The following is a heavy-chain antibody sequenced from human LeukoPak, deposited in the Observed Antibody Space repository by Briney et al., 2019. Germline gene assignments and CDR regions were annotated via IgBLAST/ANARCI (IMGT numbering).Heavy chain of an antibody. CDR3: AKHLGEQPNWFDP. CDR2: ISGSGDST. Sequence: GGSLRLSCAASGFTFRTYGMSWVRQAPGKGLEWVSAISGSGDSTYYADSVRGRFTISRDNSRNTLYLQMNSLRAEDTAIYYCAKHLGEQPNWFDPWGQGTLVTVSP. CDR1: GFTFRTYG. V-gene: IGHV3-23*01. J-gene: IGHJ5*02. D-gene: IGHD3-10*01.